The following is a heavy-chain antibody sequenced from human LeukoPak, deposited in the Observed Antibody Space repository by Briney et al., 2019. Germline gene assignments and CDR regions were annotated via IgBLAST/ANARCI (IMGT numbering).Heavy chain of an antibody. D-gene: IGHD2-2*01. V-gene: IGHV4-4*07. Sequence: PETLSLTCTVSGGSISSYYWSWIRQPAGKGLEWIGRIYTSGSTNYNPSLRSRVTISVDKSKNQFSLKLSSVTAADTAVYYCARGYCSSTSCLRAGYYYYYYCMDVWGKWTTVTVSS. CDR1: GGSISSYY. CDR2: IYTSGST. J-gene: IGHJ6*03. CDR3: ARGYCSSTSCLRAGYYYYYYCMDV.